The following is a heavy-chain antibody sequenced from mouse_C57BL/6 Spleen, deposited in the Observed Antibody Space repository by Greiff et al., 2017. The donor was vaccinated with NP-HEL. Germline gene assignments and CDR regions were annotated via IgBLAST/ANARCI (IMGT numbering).Heavy chain of an antibody. J-gene: IGHJ2*01. CDR2: ISDGGSYT. CDR3: AREGTGTGFDY. Sequence: VQLKQSGGGLVKPGGSLKLSCAASGFTFSSYAMSWVRQTPEKRLAWVATISDGGSYTYYPDNVKGRFTISRDNSKNNLYLQMSHLKSEDTAMYYCAREGTGTGFDYWGQGTTLTVSS. CDR1: GFTFSSYA. V-gene: IGHV5-4*01. D-gene: IGHD4-1*01.